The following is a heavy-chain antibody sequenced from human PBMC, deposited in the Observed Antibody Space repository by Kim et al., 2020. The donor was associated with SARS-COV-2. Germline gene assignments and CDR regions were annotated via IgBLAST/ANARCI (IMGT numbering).Heavy chain of an antibody. D-gene: IGHD3-10*02. J-gene: IGHJ6*02. Sequence: GGSLRLSCAASGFTFHGYTMKWIRQAPGKGLEWVSSITSSGALTFYADSVKGRFTISRDNAKNSLFLQMTTLKVDDTSVYYCVREGEDDCSSGGLDYCYYGMDVWGPGTTVTVSS. CDR1: GFTFHGYT. CDR3: VREGEDDCSSGGLDYCYYGMDV. CDR2: ITSSGALT. V-gene: IGHV3-21*01.